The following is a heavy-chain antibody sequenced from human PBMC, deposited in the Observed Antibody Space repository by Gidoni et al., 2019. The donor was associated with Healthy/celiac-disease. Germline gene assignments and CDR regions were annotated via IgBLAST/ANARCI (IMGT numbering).Heavy chain of an antibody. Sequence: QVQLQQWGAGLLKPSETLSLTCAVYGGSFSGYYWSWIRQPPGKGLEWIGEINHSGSTNYNPSLKSRVTISVDTSKNQFSLKLSSVTAADTAVYYCARGWIAAAGYAFDIWGQGTMVTVSS. J-gene: IGHJ3*02. D-gene: IGHD6-13*01. CDR3: ARGWIAAAGYAFDI. CDR2: INHSGST. V-gene: IGHV4-34*01. CDR1: GGSFSGYY.